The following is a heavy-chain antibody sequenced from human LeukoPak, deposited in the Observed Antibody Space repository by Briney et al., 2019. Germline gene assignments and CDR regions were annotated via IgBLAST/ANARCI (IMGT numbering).Heavy chain of an antibody. CDR3: ARARGVYSYGYYYYYYYMDV. D-gene: IGHD5-18*01. CDR1: GGSFSGYY. CDR2: INHSGST. J-gene: IGHJ6*03. V-gene: IGHV4-34*01. Sequence: SETLSLTCAVYGGSFSGYYWSWIRQPPGKGLEWIGEINHSGSTNYNPSLKSRVTISVDTSKNQFSLKLSSVTAADTAVYYCARARGVYSYGYYYYYYYMDVWGKGTTVTVSS.